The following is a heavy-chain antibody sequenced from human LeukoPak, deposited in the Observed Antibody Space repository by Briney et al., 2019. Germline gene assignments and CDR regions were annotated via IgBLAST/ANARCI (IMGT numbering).Heavy chain of an antibody. CDR1: GYSFTSYW. V-gene: IGHV5-51*01. Sequence: GESLKISCKGSGYSFTSYWIGWVRQIPGKGLEWIAIIYPGDSDTRYSPSFQGQVPISAANSISTAYPQWSSLKASDTAMYYCARHKYCSGGSCYSGPFGYWGQGTLVTVSS. CDR3: ARHKYCSGGSCYSGPFGY. J-gene: IGHJ4*02. CDR2: IYPGDSDT. D-gene: IGHD2-15*01.